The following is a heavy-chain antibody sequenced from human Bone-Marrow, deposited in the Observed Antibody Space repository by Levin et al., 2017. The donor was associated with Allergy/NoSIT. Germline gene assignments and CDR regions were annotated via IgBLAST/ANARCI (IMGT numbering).Heavy chain of an antibody. CDR3: ARVERPNSGLRRPHYFDY. V-gene: IGHV1-2*02. CDR2: INPNSGGT. D-gene: IGHD5-12*01. CDR1: GYTFTGYY. J-gene: IGHJ4*02. Sequence: GESLKISCKASGYTFTGYYMHWVRQAPGQGLEWMGWINPNSGGTNYAQKFQGRVTMTRDTSISTAYMELSRLRSDDTAVYYCARVERPNSGLRRPHYFDYWGQGTLVTVSS.